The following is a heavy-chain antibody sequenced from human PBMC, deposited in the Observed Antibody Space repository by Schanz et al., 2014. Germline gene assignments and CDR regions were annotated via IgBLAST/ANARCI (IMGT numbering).Heavy chain of an antibody. V-gene: IGHV1-2*02. CDR3: AFDRDDAYDI. J-gene: IGHJ3*02. D-gene: IGHD3-9*01. CDR2: INPNSGGT. Sequence: QVRLVQSGAEAREPGASVKVSCKASGYTFTGYYMHWVRQAPGQGLEWMGWINPNSGGTNYAQKFQGRVTMTRDTSISTAYMELSRLISEDTAVYYCAFDRDDAYDIWGQGTTVTVSS. CDR1: GYTFTGYY.